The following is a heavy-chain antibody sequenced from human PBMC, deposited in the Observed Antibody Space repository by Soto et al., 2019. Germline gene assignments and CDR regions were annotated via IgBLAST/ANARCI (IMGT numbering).Heavy chain of an antibody. CDR2: ISGSGGST. V-gene: IGHV3-23*01. CDR3: AKLVRLGTGLYFQH. D-gene: IGHD3-10*01. CDR1: GFTFSSYA. J-gene: IGHJ1*01. Sequence: GGSLRLSCAASGFTFSSYAMSWVRQAPGKGLEWVSTISGSGGSTYYADSVKGRFTISGDNSKNTLYLHMNSLRAEDTAVYYCAKLVRLGTGLYFQHWGQGTLVTVSS.